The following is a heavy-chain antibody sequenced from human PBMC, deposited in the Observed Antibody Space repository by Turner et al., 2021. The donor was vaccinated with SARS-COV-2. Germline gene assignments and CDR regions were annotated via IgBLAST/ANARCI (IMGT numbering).Heavy chain of an antibody. CDR1: GASISSFY. CDR3: AREASGSSSWYSRLDR. D-gene: IGHD6-13*01. V-gene: IGHV4-4*07. Sequence: QVLLQESGPGLVKPSETLSLTCNVSGASISSFYWNWLRQPAGEGLEWIGRFYAGATSNYNPALKSRVTMSIDTSKNQFSLQLTSVTAADTAVYFCAREASGSSSWYSRLDRWCQGILVTVSS. CDR2: FYAGATS. J-gene: IGHJ5*02.